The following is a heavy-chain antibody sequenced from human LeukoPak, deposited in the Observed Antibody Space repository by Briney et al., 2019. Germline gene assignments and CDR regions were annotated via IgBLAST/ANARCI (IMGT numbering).Heavy chain of an antibody. CDR2: IYYSGST. CDR3: ARATPTVRGYCSSTSCPLGSLDY. V-gene: IGHV4-59*01. D-gene: IGHD2-2*01. J-gene: IGHJ4*02. Sequence: SETLSLTCTVSGGSISSYYWSWIRQPPGKGLEWIGYIYYSGSTNYNPSLKSRVTISVDTSKNQFSLKLSSVTAADTAVYYCARATPTVRGYCSSTSCPLGSLDYWGQGTLVTVSS. CDR1: GGSISSYY.